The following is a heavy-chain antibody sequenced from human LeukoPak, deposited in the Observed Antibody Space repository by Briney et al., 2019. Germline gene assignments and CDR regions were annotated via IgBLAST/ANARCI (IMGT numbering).Heavy chain of an antibody. CDR3: ARAIPRGLYYFDY. D-gene: IGHD4/OR15-4a*01. V-gene: IGHV4-59*01. Sequence: SETLSLTCTVSGGSISSYYWSWIRQPPGKGLEWIGYIYYSGSTNYNPSLKSRVTISVDTSKNQFSLKLSSVTAADTAVYYCARAIPRGLYYFDYWGQGTLVTVSS. J-gene: IGHJ4*02. CDR1: GGSISSYY. CDR2: IYYSGST.